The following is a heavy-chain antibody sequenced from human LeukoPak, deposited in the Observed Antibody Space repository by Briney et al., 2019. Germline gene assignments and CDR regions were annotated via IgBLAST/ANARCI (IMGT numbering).Heavy chain of an antibody. Sequence: SQTLSLTCAISGDSVSSNSVAWNWIRQSPSRGLEWLGRTYYKSKWFNDYAVSVKGRITINPDTSKNQFSLQLNSVTPEDTAVYYCARDHHPKAWIGYPGPDGFDPWGQGTLVTVSS. V-gene: IGHV6-1*01. CDR3: ARDHHPKAWIGYPGPDGFDP. J-gene: IGHJ5*02. CDR2: TYYKSKWFN. CDR1: GDSVSSNSVA. D-gene: IGHD3-10*01.